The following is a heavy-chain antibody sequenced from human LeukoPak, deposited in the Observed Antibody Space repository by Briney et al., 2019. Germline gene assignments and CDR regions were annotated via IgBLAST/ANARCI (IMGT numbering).Heavy chain of an antibody. CDR3: ARDRGRQQLVREFDY. V-gene: IGHV1-18*01. CDR1: GYAFTIYG. CDR2: ISAYNGNT. D-gene: IGHD6-13*01. Sequence: ASVKVSCKASGYAFTIYGISWVRQAPGQGLEWMGWISAYNGNTNYAQKLQGRVTMTTDTSTSTAYMELRSLRSDDTAVYYCARDRGRQQLVREFDYWGQGALVTVSS. J-gene: IGHJ4*02.